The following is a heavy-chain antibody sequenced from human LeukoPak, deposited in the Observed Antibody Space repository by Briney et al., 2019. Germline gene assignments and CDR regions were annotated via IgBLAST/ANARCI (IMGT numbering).Heavy chain of an antibody. J-gene: IGHJ4*02. Sequence: GESLKISSKGSGYSFTSSWIAWVRQLPGKGLEWLGIIYPGDSDTRYSPSFQGQVTISADKSISTAYLQWSSLKASDTAMYYCARRHPSGWGELDYWGQGNLVTVSS. CDR2: IYPGDSDT. D-gene: IGHD6-19*01. CDR1: GYSFTSSW. V-gene: IGHV5-51*01. CDR3: ARRHPSGWGELDY.